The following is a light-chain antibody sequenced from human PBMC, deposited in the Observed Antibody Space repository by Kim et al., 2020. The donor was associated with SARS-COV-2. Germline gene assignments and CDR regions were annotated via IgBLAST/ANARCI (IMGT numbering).Light chain of an antibody. V-gene: IGLV3-1*01. Sequence: VSLGQQASITCSGDKLGDKYACWYQQKPGQSLVLVIYQDSKRPSGIPERFAGSNSGNTATLTISGTQAMDEADYYCQAWDSSTVVFGGGTQLTVL. CDR1: KLGDKY. CDR3: QAWDSSTVV. J-gene: IGLJ2*01. CDR2: QDS.